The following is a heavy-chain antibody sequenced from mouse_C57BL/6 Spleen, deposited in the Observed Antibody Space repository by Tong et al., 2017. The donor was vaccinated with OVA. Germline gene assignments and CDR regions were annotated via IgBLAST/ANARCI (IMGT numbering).Heavy chain of an antibody. Sequence: VQLQESGPGLVQPSQSLSITCTVSGFSLTSYGVHWVRQSPGKGLEWLVVIWSDGSTTYNSALKSRLSISKDNSKSQVFLKMNSLQTDDTATYYCAKDYDYPLYAMDYWGQGTSVTVSS. CDR2: IWSDGST. CDR1: GFSLTSYG. J-gene: IGHJ4*01. V-gene: IGHV2-6*02. CDR3: AKDYDYPLYAMDY. D-gene: IGHD2-4*01.